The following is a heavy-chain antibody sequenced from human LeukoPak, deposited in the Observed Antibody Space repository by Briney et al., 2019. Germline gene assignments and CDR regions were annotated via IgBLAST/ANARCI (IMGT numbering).Heavy chain of an antibody. J-gene: IGHJ3*02. CDR1: DGSISSGDHY. Sequence: PSETLSLTCTVPDGSISSGDHYWSWIRQHPGKGLEWMRYIYYSGSTYYNPSLKSRATISVDTSKNQFSLKLSSVTAADTAVYYCVSRQQLVQGAFDIWGQGTMVTVSS. CDR3: VSRQQLVQGAFDI. CDR2: IYYSGST. V-gene: IGHV4-31*03. D-gene: IGHD6-13*01.